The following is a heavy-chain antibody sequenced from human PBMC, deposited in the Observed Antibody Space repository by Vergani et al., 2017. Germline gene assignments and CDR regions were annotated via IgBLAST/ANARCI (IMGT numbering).Heavy chain of an antibody. CDR1: GFLFSDYW. CDR3: ARGGVVRSTGRTFEF. Sequence: EVQLVESGGGLVQPGGSLRLSCAASGFLFSDYWLNWVRQGPGGGLEGVANIKQDGSEEFYVDSVKGRFTISRDNAKNSVFLQINGLRAEDTAVYYCARGGVVRSTGRTFEFWGQGTLVTVSS. D-gene: IGHD1-26*01. J-gene: IGHJ4*02. CDR2: IKQDGSEE. V-gene: IGHV3-7*01.